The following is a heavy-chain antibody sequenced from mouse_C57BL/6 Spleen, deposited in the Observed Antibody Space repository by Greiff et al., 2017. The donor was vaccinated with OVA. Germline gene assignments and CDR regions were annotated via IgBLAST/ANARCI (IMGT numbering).Heavy chain of an antibody. D-gene: IGHD1-2*01. Sequence: QVQLQQPGAELVMPGASVKLSCKASGYTFTSYWMHWVKQRPGQGLEWIGEIDPSDSYTNYNQKFKGKSTLPVDKSSSTAYMQLSSLTSEDSAVYYCARWGITTAHWYFDVWGTGTTVTVSS. CDR3: ARWGITTAHWYFDV. CDR1: GYTFTSYW. J-gene: IGHJ1*03. V-gene: IGHV1-69*01. CDR2: IDPSDSYT.